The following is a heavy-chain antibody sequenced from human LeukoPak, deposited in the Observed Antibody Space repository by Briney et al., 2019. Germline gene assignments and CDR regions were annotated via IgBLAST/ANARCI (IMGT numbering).Heavy chain of an antibody. J-gene: IGHJ4*02. Sequence: GGSLRLSCAASGFTFSSYSMNWVRQAPGKGLEWVAFISYDGSNNFYADSVKGRFTISRDNSKNTLYLQMNSLRAEDTAVYYCAKGMAVAPPDYWGQGTLVTVSS. D-gene: IGHD6-19*01. CDR2: ISYDGSNN. CDR3: AKGMAVAPPDY. CDR1: GFTFSSYS. V-gene: IGHV3-30*18.